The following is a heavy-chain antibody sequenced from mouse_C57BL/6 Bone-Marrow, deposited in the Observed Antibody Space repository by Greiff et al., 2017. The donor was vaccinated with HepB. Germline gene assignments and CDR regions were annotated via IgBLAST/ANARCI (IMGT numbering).Heavy chain of an antibody. CDR1: GFSLTSYG. V-gene: IGHV2-6-1*01. D-gene: IGHD3-2*02. CDR2: IWSDGST. J-gene: IGHJ3*01. Sequence: QVQLQQSGPGLVAPSQSLSITCTVSGFSLTSYGVHWVRQPPGKGLEWLVVIWSDGSTTYNSALKSRLSISKDNSKSQVFLKMNSLQTDDTAMYYCARQERDSSGYDWFAYWGQGTLVTVSA. CDR3: ARQERDSSGYDWFAY.